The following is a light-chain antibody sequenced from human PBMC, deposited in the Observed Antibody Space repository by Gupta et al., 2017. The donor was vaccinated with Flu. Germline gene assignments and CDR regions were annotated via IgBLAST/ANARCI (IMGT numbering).Light chain of an antibody. CDR3: QQRSNRPPYT. CDR2: DAS. CDR1: QSVSRY. Sequence: ERAILSCRASQSVSRYLAWYQQKPGQAPRLLIFDASNRATGIPARLSGSGSGTDFTLTISSLEPEDFAVYYCQQRSNRPPYTFGEGTKLQIK. V-gene: IGKV3-11*01. J-gene: IGKJ2*01.